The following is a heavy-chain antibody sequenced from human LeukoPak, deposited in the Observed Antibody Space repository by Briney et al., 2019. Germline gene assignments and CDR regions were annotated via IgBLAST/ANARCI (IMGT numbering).Heavy chain of an antibody. CDR2: IYYSGST. D-gene: IGHD6-19*01. V-gene: IGHV4-59*01. Sequence: SETLSLTCTVSGGSISSYYWNWIRQPPGKGLEWIGYIYYSGSTNYNPSLKSRVTISVDTSKSQFSLKLSSVTAADTAVYYCARGDSSGWTAFDYWGQGTLVTVSS. CDR1: GGSISSYY. J-gene: IGHJ4*02. CDR3: ARGDSSGWTAFDY.